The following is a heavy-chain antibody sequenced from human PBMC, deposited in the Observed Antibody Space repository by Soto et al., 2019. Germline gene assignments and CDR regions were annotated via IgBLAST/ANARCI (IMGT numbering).Heavy chain of an antibody. Sequence: PSETLSLTCAVSGGSISSGGYSWSWIRQPPGKGLEWIGYIYHSGSTYYNPSLKSRVTISVDRSKNQFSLKLSSVTAADTAVYYCARVMTGGYSSSRYYYFNYWGQGTLVTVSS. CDR1: GGSISSGGYS. CDR3: ARVMTGGYSSSRYYYFNY. D-gene: IGHD6-13*01. CDR2: IYHSGST. V-gene: IGHV4-30-2*01. J-gene: IGHJ4*02.